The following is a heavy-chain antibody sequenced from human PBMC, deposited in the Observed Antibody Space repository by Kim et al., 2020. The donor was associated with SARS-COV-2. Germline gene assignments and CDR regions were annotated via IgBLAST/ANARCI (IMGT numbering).Heavy chain of an antibody. Sequence: YYADSVKGRFTISRDNAKNALYLQMNSLRAEDTAVYYCARDQVVIAILDYWGQGTLVTISS. CDR3: ARDQVVIAILDY. V-gene: IGHV3-21*01. J-gene: IGHJ4*02. D-gene: IGHD2-21*01.